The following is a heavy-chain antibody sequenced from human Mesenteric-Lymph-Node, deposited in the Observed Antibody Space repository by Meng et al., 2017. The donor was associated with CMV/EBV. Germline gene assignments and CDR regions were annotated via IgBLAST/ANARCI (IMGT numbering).Heavy chain of an antibody. Sequence: GSLRLSCTVSDGSISSYYWSWIRQSPGKGLEWIGYVYYSGSTNYNPSLKSRVTISIDTSKNQFSLKLSSVTAADTAVYYCARDPLSRQTNWFDPWGQGTLVTVSS. V-gene: IGHV4-59*12. J-gene: IGHJ5*02. CDR3: ARDPLSRQTNWFDP. D-gene: IGHD3-9*01. CDR2: VYYSGST. CDR1: DGSISSYY.